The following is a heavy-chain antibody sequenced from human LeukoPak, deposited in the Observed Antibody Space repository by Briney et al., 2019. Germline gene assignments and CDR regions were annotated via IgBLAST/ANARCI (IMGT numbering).Heavy chain of an antibody. Sequence: SETLSLTCAVYGGSFSAYYWSWIRQPPGKGLEWIGEINHSGITNCNPSLKSRVTISVDTSKNQFSLKLSSVTAADTAVYYCARGLYYSGSGSYFWGQGTLVTVSS. CDR2: INHSGIT. D-gene: IGHD3-10*01. CDR1: GGSFSAYY. V-gene: IGHV4-34*01. CDR3: ARGLYYSGSGSYF. J-gene: IGHJ4*02.